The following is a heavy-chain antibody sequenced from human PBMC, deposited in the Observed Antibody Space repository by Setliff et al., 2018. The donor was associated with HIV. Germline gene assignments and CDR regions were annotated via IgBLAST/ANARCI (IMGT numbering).Heavy chain of an antibody. CDR3: ARPRRVRSRAWYWFDI. J-gene: IGHJ5*02. D-gene: IGHD6-19*01. CDR1: RYSINSGFS. V-gene: IGHV4-38-2*01. CDR2: IYQSGSI. Sequence: SETLSLTCAASRYSINSGFSRAWIRQPPGQGPQWIGSIYQSGSIYYNPSLQSRVTISVDSSKNQFSLNLFSVTAADTAVYYCARPRRVRSRAWYWFDIWGQGTLVTVSS.